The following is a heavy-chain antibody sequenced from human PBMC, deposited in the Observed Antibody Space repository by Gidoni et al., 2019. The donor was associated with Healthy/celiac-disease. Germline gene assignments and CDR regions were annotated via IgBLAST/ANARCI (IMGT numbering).Heavy chain of an antibody. V-gene: IGHV3-9*01. J-gene: IGHJ4*02. Sequence: EVQLVESGGGLVQPGRSLRLSCAASGFTFDDYAIHWVRQASGKGLEWVSGISWNSCSIGYADSVKGRFTISRDNAKNSLYLQMNSLRAEDTALYYCAKDTTDTAMDYWGQGTLVTVSS. D-gene: IGHD5-18*01. CDR2: ISWNSCSI. CDR3: AKDTTDTAMDY. CDR1: GFTFDDYA.